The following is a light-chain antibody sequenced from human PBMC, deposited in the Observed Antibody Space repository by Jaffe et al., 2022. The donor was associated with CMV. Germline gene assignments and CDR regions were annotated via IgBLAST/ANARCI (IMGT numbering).Light chain of an antibody. Sequence: DFQMTQSPSSLSASVGDRITITCRASRDISNYLAWYQQKPGQAPKLLIYGASTLHSGVPSRFSGSASGTVFTLTISSLQPEDVATYYCQKYNTSPRTFGQGTKLEI. J-gene: IGKJ2*01. V-gene: IGKV1-27*01. CDR1: RDISNY. CDR2: GAS. CDR3: QKYNTSPRT.